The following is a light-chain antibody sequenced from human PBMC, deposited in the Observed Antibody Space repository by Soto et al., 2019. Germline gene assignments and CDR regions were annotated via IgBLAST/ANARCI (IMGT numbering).Light chain of an antibody. V-gene: IGLV1-44*01. J-gene: IGLJ2*01. CDR1: SSNIGSKT. Sequence: QSVLTQPPSASGTPGQRVTISCSGSSSNIGSKTVNWYQQLPGTAPKLLIYSNNQRPSGVPDRFSGSKSGTSASLAISGLQSEDEVDYYCAAWDDSLSGVVFGGGTKVTFL. CDR3: AAWDDSLSGVV. CDR2: SNN.